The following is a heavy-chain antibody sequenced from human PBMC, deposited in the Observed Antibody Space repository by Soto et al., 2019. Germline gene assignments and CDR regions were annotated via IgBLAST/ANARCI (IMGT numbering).Heavy chain of an antibody. J-gene: IGHJ4*02. V-gene: IGHV4-59*08. Sequence: SETLSLTCTVSGGSISTYYWNWIRQPPGKGLEWIGYIYYGGSANYNPSLKSRVTISVDTSKKQFSLKLSSVTAADTAVYYCARGGHCTNGVCSAIAYWGQGTLVTVYS. D-gene: IGHD2-8*01. CDR1: GGSISTYY. CDR2: IYYGGSA. CDR3: ARGGHCTNGVCSAIAY.